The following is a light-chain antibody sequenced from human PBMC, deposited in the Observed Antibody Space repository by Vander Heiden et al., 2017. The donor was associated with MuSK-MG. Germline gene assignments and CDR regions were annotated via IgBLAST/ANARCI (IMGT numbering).Light chain of an antibody. Sequence: DIQMTQSSSSLSASVGDRVTITCQAIQDISNYLNWYQQKPGQAPKRLIYDAANWETGVQSRFSGSGYGKDFTFTISSRQQEDIAAYYCHQDENLTPITFGGGTKVDIK. CDR2: DAA. CDR1: QDISNY. V-gene: IGKV1-33*01. CDR3: HQDENLTPIT. J-gene: IGKJ4*01.